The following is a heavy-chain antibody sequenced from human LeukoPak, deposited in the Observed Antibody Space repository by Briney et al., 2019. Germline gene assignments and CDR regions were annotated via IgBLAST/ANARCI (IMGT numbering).Heavy chain of an antibody. CDR1: GGSISSGGYY. CDR3: ARATDVYSFDY. V-gene: IGHV4-30-4*01. Sequence: TSSETLSLTCTVSGGSISSGGYYWSWIRQPPGKGLEWIGYIYYSGRTYYNPSLKSRVTISVDTSKNQFSLKLSSVTAADTAVYYCARATDVYSFDYWGQGTLVTVSS. CDR2: IYYSGRT. J-gene: IGHJ4*02.